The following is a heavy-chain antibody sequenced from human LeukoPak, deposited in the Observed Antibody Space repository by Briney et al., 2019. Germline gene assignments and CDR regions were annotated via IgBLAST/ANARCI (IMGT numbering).Heavy chain of an antibody. Sequence: QTLSLTCAISGDSVSSNSAAWNWIGQSPSRGLEWLGRTYYRPKWYNDYAVSVKSRITINPDTSKNQFSLQLNSVTPEDTAVYYCARVRIAAAGTPTESFDPWGQGTLVTVSS. V-gene: IGHV6-1*01. CDR3: ARVRIAAAGTPTESFDP. CDR2: TYYRPKWYN. CDR1: GDSVSSNSAA. J-gene: IGHJ5*02. D-gene: IGHD6-13*01.